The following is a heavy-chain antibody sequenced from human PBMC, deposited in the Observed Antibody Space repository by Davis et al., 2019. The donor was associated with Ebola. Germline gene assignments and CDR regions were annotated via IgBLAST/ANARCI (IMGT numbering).Heavy chain of an antibody. D-gene: IGHD1-26*01. V-gene: IGHV3-33*08. CDR2: IWHDGSNT. J-gene: IGHJ5*02. Sequence: GESLKISCAASGFTLSSYSMNWVRQAPGKGLEWMALIWHDGSNTYYADSVKGRFTISSDNSKNTLYLQMNSLRAEDTAVYYCARVGSGSYYAGTWGQGTLVTVSS. CDR3: ARVGSGSYYAGT. CDR1: GFTLSSYS.